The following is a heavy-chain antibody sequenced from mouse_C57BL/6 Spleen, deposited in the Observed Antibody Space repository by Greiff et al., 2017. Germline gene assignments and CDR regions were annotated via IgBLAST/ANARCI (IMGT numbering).Heavy chain of an antibody. V-gene: IGHV1-53*01. J-gene: IGHJ4*01. Sequence: QVQLKQPGTELVKPGASVKLSCKASGYTFTSYWMHWVKQRPGQGLEWIGNINPSNGGTNYNEKFKSKATLTVDKSSSTAYMQLSSLTSEDSAVYYCARGRGLYYDYVYAMDYWGQGTSVTVSS. CDR3: ARGRGLYYDYVYAMDY. CDR1: GYTFTSYW. D-gene: IGHD2-4*01. CDR2: INPSNGGT.